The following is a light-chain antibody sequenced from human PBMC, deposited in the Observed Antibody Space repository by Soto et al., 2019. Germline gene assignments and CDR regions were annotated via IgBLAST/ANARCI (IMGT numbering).Light chain of an antibody. CDR2: GAS. CDR3: QQYDNWPPIT. Sequence: EIVMTQSPATLSVSPGERATLSCRASQSVSSNLAWYQQKPGRAPRLLIYGASTRATGIPARFSGSGSGTEFTLTLSSLQSEDFAVYYCQQYDNWPPITFGQGTRLEIK. V-gene: IGKV3-15*01. J-gene: IGKJ5*01. CDR1: QSVSSN.